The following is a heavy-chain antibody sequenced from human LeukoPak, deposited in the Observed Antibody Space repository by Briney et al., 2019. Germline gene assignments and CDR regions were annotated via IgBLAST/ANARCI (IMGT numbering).Heavy chain of an antibody. CDR2: IYHSGST. V-gene: IGHV4-38-2*02. J-gene: IGHJ6*03. D-gene: IGHD4-11*01. CDR3: ARTTRGYYYYYMDV. CDR1: GYSITRGSY. Sequence: SETLSLTCTVSGYSITRGSYWGWIRQPPGKGLEWIANIYHSGSTYYNPSLKSRVTISVDTSKNQFSLKLSSVTAADTAVYYCARTTRGYYYYYMDVWGKGTTVTVSS.